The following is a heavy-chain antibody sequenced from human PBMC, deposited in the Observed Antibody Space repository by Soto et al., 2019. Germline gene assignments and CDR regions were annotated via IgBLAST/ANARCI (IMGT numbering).Heavy chain of an antibody. CDR1: GGSVSSGSYY. CDR2: IYYSGST. CDR3: ARPNSSGWLIPRPNWFDP. Sequence: SETLSLTCTVSGGSVSSGSYYWSWIRQPPGKGLEWIGYIYYSGSTNYNPSLKSRVTISLDTSKNQFSLKLSSVTAADTAVYYCARPNSSGWLIPRPNWFDPWGQGTLVTVSS. V-gene: IGHV4-61*01. J-gene: IGHJ5*02. D-gene: IGHD6-19*01.